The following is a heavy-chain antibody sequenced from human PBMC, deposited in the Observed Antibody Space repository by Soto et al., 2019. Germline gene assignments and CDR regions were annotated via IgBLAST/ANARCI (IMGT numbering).Heavy chain of an antibody. CDR3: VRLIGNSWLDF. Sequence: SQTLSLTCAISGDSVSSSSVTWNWIRQSPSRGLEWLGRAYYRSKWYNDYSESVKSRITINPDTSKNQFSLHLNSVTPEDTAVYYCVRLIGNSWLDFWGQGTLVTVSS. D-gene: IGHD1-26*01. CDR2: AYYRSKWYN. J-gene: IGHJ5*01. V-gene: IGHV6-1*01. CDR1: GDSVSSSSVT.